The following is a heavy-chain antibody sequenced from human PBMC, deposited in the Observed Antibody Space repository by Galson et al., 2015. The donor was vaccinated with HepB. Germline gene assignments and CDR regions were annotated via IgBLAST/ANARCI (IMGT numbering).Heavy chain of an antibody. V-gene: IGHV1-69*04. CDR2: IIPILGIA. CDR3: ARDRGRTDYYDSSGYPFDY. D-gene: IGHD3-22*01. CDR1: RDTSSSYT. J-gene: IGHJ4*02. Sequence: SVKVSCKASRDTSSSYTLNWVRQAPGQGLEWMGRIIPILGIANYAQKFQGRVTITADRSTNTAYMELSSLRSEDTAVYYCARDRGRTDYYDSSGYPFDYWGQGTVVTVSS.